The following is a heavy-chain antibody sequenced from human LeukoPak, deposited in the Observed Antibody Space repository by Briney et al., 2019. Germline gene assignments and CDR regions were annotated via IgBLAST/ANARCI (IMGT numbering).Heavy chain of an antibody. CDR2: ISSSSSYI. J-gene: IGHJ4*02. CDR3: ARVPTYLAGGYDWGTNYFDY. CDR1: GLPFSTFG. V-gene: IGHV3-21*01. Sequence: PGRSLRLSCAASGLPFSTFGMHWVRQAPGKGLEWVSSISSSSSYIYYADSVKGRFTISRDNAKNSLYLQMNSLRAEDTAVYYCARVPTYLAGGYDWGTNYFDYWGQGTLVTVSS. D-gene: IGHD5-12*01.